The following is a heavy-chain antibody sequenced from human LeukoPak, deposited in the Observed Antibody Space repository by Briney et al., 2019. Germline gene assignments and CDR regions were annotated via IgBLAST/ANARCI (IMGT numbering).Heavy chain of an antibody. Sequence: GGSLRLSRAASGFSFRDYWMSWVRQAPGKGPEWVADIEPDGSGKTYVDSVKGRFTISRDNAQQSLYLQMDTLTAEDTAVYYCVTSWVRQQRDFWGQGTLVTVSS. CDR1: GFSFRDYW. CDR2: IEPDGSGK. CDR3: VTSWVRQQRDF. J-gene: IGHJ4*02. V-gene: IGHV3-7*01. D-gene: IGHD3-10*01.